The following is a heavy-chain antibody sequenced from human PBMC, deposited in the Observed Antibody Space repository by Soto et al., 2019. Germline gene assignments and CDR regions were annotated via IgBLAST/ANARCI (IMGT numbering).Heavy chain of an antibody. D-gene: IGHD2-2*01. J-gene: IGHJ3*01. CDR1: GGTFSSYT. CDR2: IIPSLGIA. CDR3: ASDHCSSSSCSPFGV. Sequence: QVQLVQAGAEVKKPGSSVKVSCKASGGTFSSYTISWVRQAPGQGLEWMGRIIPSLGIANYAQKFQGRVTITADKSTSTAYMELSSLRCEDTALYYCASDHCSSSSCSPFGVRGQGTMVTVSS. V-gene: IGHV1-69*02.